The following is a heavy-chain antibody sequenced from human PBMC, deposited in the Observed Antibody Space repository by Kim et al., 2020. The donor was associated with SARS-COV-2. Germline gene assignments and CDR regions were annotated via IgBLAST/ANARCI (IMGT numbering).Heavy chain of an antibody. D-gene: IGHD4-17*01. CDR3: ARDTYGGKKGYYYGMDV. J-gene: IGHJ6*02. CDR1: GGSISSGGYY. Sequence: SETLSLTCTVSGGSISSGGYYWSWIRQHPGKGLEWIGYIYYSGSTYYNPSLKSRVTISVDTSKNQFSLKLSSVTAADTAVYYCARDTYGGKKGYYYGMDVWGQGTTVTVSS. V-gene: IGHV4-31*03. CDR2: IYYSGST.